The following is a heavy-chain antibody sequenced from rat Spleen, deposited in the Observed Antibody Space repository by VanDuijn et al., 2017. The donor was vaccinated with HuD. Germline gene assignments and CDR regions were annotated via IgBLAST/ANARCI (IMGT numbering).Heavy chain of an antibody. CDR3: VRVPYYFSGDPNFMDA. CDR2: IWSGGNT. V-gene: IGHV2-32*01. Sequence: QVQLKESGPGLMQPSQTLSLTCIVSGFSLTSYHVHWVRQSPGKGLEWMAVIWSGGNTDYNSALKSRLSISRDTSKSQVFVKMSSLQAEDTSTYYCVRVPYYFSGDPNFMDAWGQGASVTVS. J-gene: IGHJ4*01. CDR1: GFSLTSYH. D-gene: IGHD1-1*01.